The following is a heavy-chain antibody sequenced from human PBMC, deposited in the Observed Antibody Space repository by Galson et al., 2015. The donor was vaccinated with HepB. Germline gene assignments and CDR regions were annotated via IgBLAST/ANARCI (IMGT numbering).Heavy chain of an antibody. D-gene: IGHD6-19*01. Sequence: LRLSCAASGFTFSTYWMHWVRQAPGKGLVWVSRINSDGSSTAYADSVKGRFTISRDDAKSTLYVQMNSLRAEDTAVYYCVRGTTDPSGWYMKWDYWGQGTLVTVSS. J-gene: IGHJ4*02. CDR1: GFTFSTYW. CDR3: VRGTTDPSGWYMKWDY. V-gene: IGHV3-74*01. CDR2: INSDGSST.